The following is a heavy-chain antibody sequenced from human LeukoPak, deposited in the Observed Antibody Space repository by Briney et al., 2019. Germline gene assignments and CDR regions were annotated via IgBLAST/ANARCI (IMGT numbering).Heavy chain of an antibody. CDR2: ISHSGST. J-gene: IGHJ4*02. Sequence: SETLSLTCTVSGYSISSGYYWGWIRQPPGKGLEWIGSISHSGSTYYNPSLKSRVTISVDTSKNQFSLKLTSVTAADTAVYFCARQRPWGLSRYFDYWGQGTLVTVSS. V-gene: IGHV4-38-2*02. D-gene: IGHD7-27*01. CDR3: ARQRPWGLSRYFDY. CDR1: GYSISSGYY.